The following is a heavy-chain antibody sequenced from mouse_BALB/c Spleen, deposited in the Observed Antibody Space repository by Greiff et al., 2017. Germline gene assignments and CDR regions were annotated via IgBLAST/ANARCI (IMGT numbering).Heavy chain of an antibody. CDR2: ISSGGSYT. J-gene: IGHJ4*01. CDR3: ARDEYGNYAMDY. V-gene: IGHV5-6*01. Sequence: EVKLVESGGDLVKPGGSLKLSCAASGFTFSSYGMSWVRQTPDKRLEWVATISSGGSYTYYPDSVKGRFTISRNNAKNTLYLQMSSLKSEDTAMYYCARDEYGNYAMDYWGQGTSVTVSS. D-gene: IGHD2-10*02. CDR1: GFTFSSYG.